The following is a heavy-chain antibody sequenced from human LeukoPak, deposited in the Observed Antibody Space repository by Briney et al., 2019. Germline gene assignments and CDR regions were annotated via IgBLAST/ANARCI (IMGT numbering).Heavy chain of an antibody. V-gene: IGHV1-2*02. J-gene: IGHJ4*02. D-gene: IGHD5-24*01. CDR3: AGGWLPDKNDF. CDR2: INPNSGGT. Sequence: ASVKVSCKASGYTFTGYYVHWVRQAPGQGLEWMAWINPNSGGTNYAQKFQGRVTMTRDTSISTAYMELSRLSSDDTAVYYCAGGWLPDKNDFWGQGTLVTVSA. CDR1: GYTFTGYY.